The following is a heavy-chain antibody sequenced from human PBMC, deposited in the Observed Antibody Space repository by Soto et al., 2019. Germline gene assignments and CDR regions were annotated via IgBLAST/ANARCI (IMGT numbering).Heavy chain of an antibody. Sequence: PSETLSLTCAVYGGSFSGHSWTWIRQSPGKGLEWIGDINHSGRVNYSPSLKSRVTISLDTSKNQFSLTLSAVTAADTAMYYCSTRAYDTNGYYRFDPWGQGTLVTGYS. CDR3: STRAYDTNGYYRFDP. CDR2: INHSGRV. V-gene: IGHV4-34*01. J-gene: IGHJ5*01. CDR1: GGSFSGHS. D-gene: IGHD3-22*01.